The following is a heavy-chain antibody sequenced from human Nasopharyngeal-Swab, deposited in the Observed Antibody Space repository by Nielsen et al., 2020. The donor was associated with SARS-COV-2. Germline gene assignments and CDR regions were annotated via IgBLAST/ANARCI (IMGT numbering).Heavy chain of an antibody. V-gene: IGHV3-9*03. CDR2: ISWDGLTI. CDR3: AKATNARYDFWSGSFDY. Sequence: LSLTCAASGFTFDDYGMNWVRQAPGKGLEWVSGISWDGLTIGYADSVKGRFTISRDNAKNSLYLQMNSLRVEDMAFYYCAKATNARYDFWSGSFDYWGQGTLVTVSS. J-gene: IGHJ4*02. D-gene: IGHD3-3*01. CDR1: GFTFDDYG.